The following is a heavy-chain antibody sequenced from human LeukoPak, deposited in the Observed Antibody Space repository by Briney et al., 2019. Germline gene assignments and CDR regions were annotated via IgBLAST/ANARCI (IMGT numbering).Heavy chain of an antibody. D-gene: IGHD3-10*01. Sequence: GGSLRLSCAASGFTFGTYSMNWVRQAPGKGLEWVSSISSSSSYIYYADPVKGRFTISRDNAKNSLFLQMSSLRAEDTAVYYCARDAMVRGVLIDYWGQGTLVTVSS. J-gene: IGHJ4*02. V-gene: IGHV3-21*01. CDR3: ARDAMVRGVLIDY. CDR2: ISSSSSYI. CDR1: GFTFGTYS.